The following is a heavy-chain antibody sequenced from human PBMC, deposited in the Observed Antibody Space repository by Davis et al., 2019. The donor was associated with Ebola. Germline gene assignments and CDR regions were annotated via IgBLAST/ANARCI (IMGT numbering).Heavy chain of an antibody. CDR2: VTGGGART. D-gene: IGHD4-17*01. V-gene: IGHV3-NL1*01. Sequence: GESLKISCAASGFTFSSYGMHWVRQAPGKGLEWVSEVTGGGARTYYADSVKGRFTISRDNSKNTVYLQMNSLRAEDTAVYYWTRHVSGDFWYFDLWGRGTLVTVSS. CDR1: GFTFSSYG. CDR3: TRHVSGDFWYFDL. J-gene: IGHJ2*01.